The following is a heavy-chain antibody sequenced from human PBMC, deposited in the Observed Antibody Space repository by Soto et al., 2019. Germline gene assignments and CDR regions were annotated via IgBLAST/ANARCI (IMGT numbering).Heavy chain of an antibody. D-gene: IGHD5-12*01. J-gene: IGHJ6*02. CDR3: TRYLFHYPVDCGMDV. CDR2: MRRKAVGYAT. V-gene: IGHV3-73*02. Sequence: EVQLVESGGDLVQPGGSLKLSCAASGFSFSGFAVQWIRQAPGKGLEWVGRMRRKAVGYATAYGASVKGRFTVSRDHSKNTMYLQMNSLQTEDTAIYYCTRYLFHYPVDCGMDVWGQGTTVTVSS. CDR1: GFSFSGFA.